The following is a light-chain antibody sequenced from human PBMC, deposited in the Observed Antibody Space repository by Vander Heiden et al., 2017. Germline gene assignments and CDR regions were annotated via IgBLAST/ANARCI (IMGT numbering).Light chain of an antibody. V-gene: IGLV2-14*01. CDR2: DVG. CDR3: CSYTSSATRV. Sequence: QSGLSQPASVTGSPGQSSTISCIGTSSDVGGYNYVSCYQQHPGKAPKLIIYDVGDRPSGVSNRFSGSKSANSASLTISGLQAEDEADYYCCSYTSSATRVFGTGTKVTVL. CDR1: SSDVGGYNY. J-gene: IGLJ1*01.